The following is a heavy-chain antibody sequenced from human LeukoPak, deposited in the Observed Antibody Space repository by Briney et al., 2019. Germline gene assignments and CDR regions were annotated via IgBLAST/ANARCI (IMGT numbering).Heavy chain of an antibody. CDR2: IYYSGST. J-gene: IGHJ5*02. V-gene: IGHV4-59*01. CDR1: GGSISSYY. CDR3: ARDHLANLASRLFDP. D-gene: IGHD3-3*01. Sequence: SETLSLTCTVSGGSISSYYWSWIRQPPGKGLEWIGYIYYSGSTNYNPSLKSRVTISVDTSKNQFSLRLSSVTAADTAVYYCARDHLANLASRLFDPWGQGSLVTVSS.